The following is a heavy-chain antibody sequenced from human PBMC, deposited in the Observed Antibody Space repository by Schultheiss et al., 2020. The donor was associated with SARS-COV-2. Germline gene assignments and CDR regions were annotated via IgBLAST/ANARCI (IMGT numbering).Heavy chain of an antibody. V-gene: IGHV4-59*04. J-gene: IGHJ6*02. CDR1: GGSISSYS. CDR3: ATWSIAARRNYYYYYGMDV. D-gene: IGHD6-6*01. CDR2: IYHSGST. Sequence: SETLSLTCTVSGGSISSYSWSWIRQPPGKGLEWIGYIYHSGSTYYNPSLKSRVTISVDTSKNQFSLKLSSVTAADTAVYYCATWSIAARRNYYYYYGMDVWGQGTTVTVSS.